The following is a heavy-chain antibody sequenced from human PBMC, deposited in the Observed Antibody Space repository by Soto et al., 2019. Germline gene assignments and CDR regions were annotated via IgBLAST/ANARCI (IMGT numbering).Heavy chain of an antibody. CDR2: INPSGGST. CDR1: ADTVASYY. CDR3: ARDLVRLVATIGY. Sequence: SGKDGCQASADTVASYYMHWVRQAPGQGLEWMGIINPSGGSTSYAQKFQGRVTMTRDTSTSTVYMELSSLRSEDTAVYYCARDLVRLVATIGYWGQ. J-gene: IGHJ4*01. D-gene: IGHD5-12*01. V-gene: IGHV1-46*03.